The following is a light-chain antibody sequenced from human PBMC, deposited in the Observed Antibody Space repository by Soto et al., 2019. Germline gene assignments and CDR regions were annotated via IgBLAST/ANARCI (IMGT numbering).Light chain of an antibody. V-gene: IGKV3-20*01. CDR2: GAS. J-gene: IGKJ1*01. CDR3: QQYGTSPET. CDR1: QTVSSNF. Sequence: EMVLTQSPDTLSLSPGERATLSCRASQTVSSNFLAWYQQRPVHAPRLLIYGASSKAAGIPDRFSGSGSGTDFTLTISRLEPEDIAVYYCQQYGTSPETFGQGTKVEIK.